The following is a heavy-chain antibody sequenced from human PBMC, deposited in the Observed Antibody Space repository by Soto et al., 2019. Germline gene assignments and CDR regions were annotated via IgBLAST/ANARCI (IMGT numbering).Heavy chain of an antibody. V-gene: IGHV1-69*13. Sequence: SVKVSCKASGGTFSSYAISWVRQAPGQGLEWMGGIIPIFGTANYAQKFQGRVTITADESTSTAYMELSSLRSEDTAVYYCARGGSGNYYYYGMDVWGQGTTVTVSS. CDR3: ARGGSGNYYYYGMDV. D-gene: IGHD3-10*01. CDR1: GGTFSSYA. CDR2: IIPIFGTA. J-gene: IGHJ6*02.